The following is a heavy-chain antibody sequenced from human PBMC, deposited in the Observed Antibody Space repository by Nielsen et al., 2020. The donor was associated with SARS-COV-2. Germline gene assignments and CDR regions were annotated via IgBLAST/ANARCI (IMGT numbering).Heavy chain of an antibody. D-gene: IGHD3-22*01. CDR3: ARSTGGYYDSSGPQAQIGYYHGMDV. J-gene: IGHJ6*02. Sequence: GSLRLSCAVYGGSFSGYYWSWIRQPPGKGLEWIGEINHSGSTNYNPSLKSRVTISVDTSKNQFSLKLSSVTAADTAVYYCARSTGGYYDSSGPQAQIGYYHGMDVWGQGTTVTVSS. CDR1: GGSFSGYY. CDR2: INHSGST. V-gene: IGHV4-34*01.